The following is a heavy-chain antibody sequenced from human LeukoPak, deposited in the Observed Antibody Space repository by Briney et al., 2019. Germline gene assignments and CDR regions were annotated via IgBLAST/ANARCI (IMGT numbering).Heavy chain of an antibody. J-gene: IGHJ4*02. V-gene: IGHV4-34*01. CDR3: ARETRGYCSGGSCYWGPFDY. Sequence: SETLSLTCAVYGGSFSGYYWSWIRQPPGKGLVWIGEINHSGSTNYNPSLKSRVTISVDTSKNQFSLKLSSVTAADTAVYYCARETRGYCSGGSCYWGPFDYWGQGTLVTVSS. D-gene: IGHD2-15*01. CDR2: INHSGST. CDR1: GGSFSGYY.